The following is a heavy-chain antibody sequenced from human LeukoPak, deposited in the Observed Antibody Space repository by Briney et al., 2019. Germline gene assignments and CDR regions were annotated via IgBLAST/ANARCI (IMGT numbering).Heavy chain of an antibody. CDR3: ARAHSIASYYYGVDV. Sequence: SETLSLTCTVSGGSISSSYSYWGWIRQPPGKGLEWIGNIYYSGNTYYSPSLTSRVTLSVDTSENQFSLKLSSVTAADTAVYYCARAHSIASYYYGVDVWGQGTTVTDSS. V-gene: IGHV4-39*07. CDR1: GGSISSSYSY. J-gene: IGHJ6*02. CDR2: IYYSGNT. D-gene: IGHD2/OR15-2a*01.